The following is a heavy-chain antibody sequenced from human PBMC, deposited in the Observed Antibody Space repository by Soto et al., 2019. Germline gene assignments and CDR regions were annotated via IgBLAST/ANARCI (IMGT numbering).Heavy chain of an antibody. CDR1: TGSIFSHSYY. CDR2: SNHSGSP. D-gene: IGHD6-19*01. J-gene: IGHJ4*02. V-gene: IGHV4-39*01. CDR3: ARRYAPRYSSGNNHFDL. Sequence: SETLSLTCKVSTGSIFSHSYYWAWIRQPPGKGLEWIGTSNHSGSPYHNPSLKSRVTISVDSSKNQFSLTLTSVTVADTAVYYCARRYAPRYSSGNNHFDLWGQGTLVTVSS.